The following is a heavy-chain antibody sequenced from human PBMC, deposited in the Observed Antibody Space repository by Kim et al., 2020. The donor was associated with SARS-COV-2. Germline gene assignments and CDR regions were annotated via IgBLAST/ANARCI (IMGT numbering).Heavy chain of an antibody. Sequence: GGSLRLSCGASGFTVNNFAMSWVRQAPGKGLEWVSTVPGGGGRTFYADSVKGRFTISRDNSKNTVFLQMNRVRAEDTAVYYCAKAQPRSSGWYVLEDWGQGSLVTVSS. D-gene: IGHD6-19*01. CDR3: AKAQPRSSGWYVLED. V-gene: IGHV3-23*01. CDR1: GFTVNNFA. CDR2: VPGGGGRT. J-gene: IGHJ4*02.